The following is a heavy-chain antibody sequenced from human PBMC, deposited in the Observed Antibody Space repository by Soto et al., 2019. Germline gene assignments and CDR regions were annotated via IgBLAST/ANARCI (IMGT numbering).Heavy chain of an antibody. V-gene: IGHV3-30*18. CDR3: AKVGCSGGICYNY. Sequence: GGSLRLSCAASGFTFRSYDMNWVRQAPGKGLEWVAVISFDGSNKYFADSVKGRFTISRDNSKNTPYLEMNSLRAEDTAVYYCAKVGCSGGICYNYWGQGTLVTVSS. J-gene: IGHJ4*02. CDR1: GFTFRSYD. CDR2: ISFDGSNK. D-gene: IGHD2-15*01.